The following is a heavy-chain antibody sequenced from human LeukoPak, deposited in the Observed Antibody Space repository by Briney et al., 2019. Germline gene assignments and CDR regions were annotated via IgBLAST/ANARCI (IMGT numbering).Heavy chain of an antibody. J-gene: IGHJ5*02. Sequence: SETLSLTCAVYGGSFSGYYWSWIRQPPGKGLEWIGEINHSGSTNYNPSLKSRVTISVDTSKNQFSLKLSSVTAADTAVYYCARFTVTTRWFDPWGQGTLVTVSS. CDR2: INHSGST. CDR1: GGSFSGYY. V-gene: IGHV4-34*01. CDR3: ARFTVTTRWFDP. D-gene: IGHD4-17*01.